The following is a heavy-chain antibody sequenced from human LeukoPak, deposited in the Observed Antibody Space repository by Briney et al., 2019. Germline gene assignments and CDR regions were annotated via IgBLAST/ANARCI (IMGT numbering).Heavy chain of an antibody. CDR2: ISSSGSTI. CDR1: GFTFSSYE. CDR3: ARGGIAAAQS. J-gene: IGHJ4*02. V-gene: IGHV3-48*03. Sequence: GGSLRLSCAASGFTFSSYEMNWVRRAPGKGLEWVSYISSSGSTIYYADSVKGRFTISRDNAKNSLYLQMDSLRAEDTAVYYCARGGIAAAQSWGQGTLVTVSS. D-gene: IGHD6-13*01.